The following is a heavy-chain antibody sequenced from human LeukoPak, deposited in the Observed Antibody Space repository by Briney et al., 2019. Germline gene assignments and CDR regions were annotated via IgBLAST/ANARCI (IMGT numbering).Heavy chain of an antibody. CDR3: ASTIEVAATGFDY. CDR1: GYTFRNYW. J-gene: IGHJ4*02. V-gene: IGHV5-51*01. Sequence: GESLKISCKGSGYTFRNYWIGWVRQMPGKGLEWMGIIYPGDSDTRYSPSFQGQVTISVDKSISTAYLQWSSLKTSDTAIYYCASTIEVAATGFDYWGQGTLVTVSS. D-gene: IGHD2-15*01. CDR2: IYPGDSDT.